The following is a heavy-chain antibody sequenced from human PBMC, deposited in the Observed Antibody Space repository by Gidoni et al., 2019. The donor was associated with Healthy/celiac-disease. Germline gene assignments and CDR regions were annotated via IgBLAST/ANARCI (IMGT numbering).Heavy chain of an antibody. CDR3: ARGKQLVNWFDP. CDR1: GGSFSGYY. Sequence: QVQLQQWGAGLLKPSETLSLTCAVYGGSFSGYYWSWIRQPPGKGLEWIGEINHSGSTNYNPSLKSRVTISVDTSKNQFSLKLSSVTAADTAVYYCARGKQLVNWFDPWGQGTLLTVSS. J-gene: IGHJ5*02. V-gene: IGHV4-34*01. CDR2: INHSGST. D-gene: IGHD6-6*01.